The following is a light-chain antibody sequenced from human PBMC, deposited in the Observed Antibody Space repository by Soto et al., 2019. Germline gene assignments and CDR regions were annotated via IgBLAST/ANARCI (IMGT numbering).Light chain of an antibody. V-gene: IGKV1-5*01. CDR3: QQYNSYWT. CDR2: DAS. Sequence: DILMTQSPSTLSASVGDRVTITCRASQSISSWLAWYQQKPGKAPKLLIYDASSLESGVPSRFSGSGSGTEFTLTISSLQPDDFATYYCQQYNSYWTLGQGTKVDIK. J-gene: IGKJ1*01. CDR1: QSISSW.